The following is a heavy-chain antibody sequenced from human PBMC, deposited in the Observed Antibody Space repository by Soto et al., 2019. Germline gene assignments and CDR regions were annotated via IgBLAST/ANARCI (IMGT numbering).Heavy chain of an antibody. V-gene: IGHV1-69*01. D-gene: IGHD1-26*01. CDR2: IIPIFGTA. CDR3: ARGPYSGSYGWAFFDY. Sequence: QVQLVQSGAEVKKPGSSVKVSCKASGGTFSSYAISWVRQAPGQGLEWMGGIIPIFGTANYAQKFQGRVTITADESTSTAYRELSSLRSEDTVVYYCARGPYSGSYGWAFFDYWGQGTLVTVSS. J-gene: IGHJ4*02. CDR1: GGTFSSYA.